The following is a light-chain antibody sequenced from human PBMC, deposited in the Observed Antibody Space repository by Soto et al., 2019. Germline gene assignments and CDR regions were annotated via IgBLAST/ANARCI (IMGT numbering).Light chain of an antibody. CDR1: QAIGNY. J-gene: IGKJ3*01. V-gene: IGKV1-27*01. Sequence: EIQVAQFTSSMSASVGDRVNITCRASQAIGNYLAWYQQKPGTVHKLRIYAASTLQSVFPSRFSGSRSGTEFNINVSSMQTDDVATYYCQKYNCVPLSFGPGPQVESK. CDR3: QKYNCVPLS. CDR2: AAS.